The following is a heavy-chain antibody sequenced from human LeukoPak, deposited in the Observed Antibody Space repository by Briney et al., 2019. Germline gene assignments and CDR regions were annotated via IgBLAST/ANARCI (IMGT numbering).Heavy chain of an antibody. Sequence: PSETLSLTCTVSGGSISSSSSYWGWIRQPPGKGLEWIGSIYYTGTTSYNPSLKSRVTISVDTSKNQFSLKLTSVTAADTAVYYCARLVGGQWLVHYWGQGTLVTVSS. J-gene: IGHJ4*02. V-gene: IGHV4-39*01. CDR1: GGSISSSSSY. CDR3: ARLVGGQWLVHY. D-gene: IGHD6-19*01. CDR2: IYYTGTT.